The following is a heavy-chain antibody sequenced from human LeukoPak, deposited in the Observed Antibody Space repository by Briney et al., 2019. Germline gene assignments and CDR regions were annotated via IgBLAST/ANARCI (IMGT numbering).Heavy chain of an antibody. D-gene: IGHD1-26*01. Sequence: PSETLSLTCTVSGGSISSSSYYWGWIRQPPGKGLEWIGSIYYSGSTYYNPSLKSRVTISVDTSKNQFSLKLSSVTAADTAVYYCARVTIVGARDRFAFDIWGQGTMVTVSS. J-gene: IGHJ3*02. V-gene: IGHV4-39*07. CDR1: GGSISSSSYY. CDR2: IYYSGST. CDR3: ARVTIVGARDRFAFDI.